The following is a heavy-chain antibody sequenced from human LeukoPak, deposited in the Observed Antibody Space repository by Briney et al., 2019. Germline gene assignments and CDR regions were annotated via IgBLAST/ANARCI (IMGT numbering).Heavy chain of an antibody. CDR1: GFMFTNCV. CDR2: ISRTGTDT. J-gene: IGHJ6*02. V-gene: IGHV3-23*01. Sequence: QSGGSLRLSCAASGFMFTNCVMTWVRRAPGKGLEWVSGISRTGTDTYYGDSVKGRFTISRDNSKNTLYQQMTSLRAEDTAVYYCAKGDFDFWTGYPDYYYNGLNVWGQGTTVTVSS. CDR3: AKGDFDFWTGYPDYYYNGLNV. D-gene: IGHD3/OR15-3a*01.